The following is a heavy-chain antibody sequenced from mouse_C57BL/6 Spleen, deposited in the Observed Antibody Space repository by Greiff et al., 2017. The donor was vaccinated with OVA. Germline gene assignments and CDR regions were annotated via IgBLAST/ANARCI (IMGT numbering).Heavy chain of an antibody. D-gene: IGHD1-1*01. CDR3: ARDGILLRSPLDY. J-gene: IGHJ2*01. CDR2: IYPGDGDT. V-gene: IGHV1-82*01. CDR1: GYAFSSSW. Sequence: QVQLQQSGPELVKPGASVKISCKASGYAFSSSWMNWVKQRPGKGLEWIGRIYPGDGDTNYNGKFKGKATLTADKSSSTAYMQLSSLTSEDSAVYFCARDGILLRSPLDYWGQGTTLTVSS.